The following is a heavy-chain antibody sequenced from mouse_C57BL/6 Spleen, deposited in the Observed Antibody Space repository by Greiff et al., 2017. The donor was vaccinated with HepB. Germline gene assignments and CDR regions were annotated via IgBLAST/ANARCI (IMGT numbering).Heavy chain of an antibody. V-gene: IGHV1-26*01. CDR3: ASYYGIYVGYFDV. Sequence: EVQLQQSGPELVKPGASVKISCKASGYTFTDYYMNWVKQSHGKSLEWIGDINPNKGGTSYNQKFKGKATLTVDKSSSTAYMELRSLTSEDSAVYHCASYYGIYVGYFDVWGTGTTVTVSS. D-gene: IGHD2-1*01. CDR1: GYTFTDYY. CDR2: INPNKGGT. J-gene: IGHJ1*03.